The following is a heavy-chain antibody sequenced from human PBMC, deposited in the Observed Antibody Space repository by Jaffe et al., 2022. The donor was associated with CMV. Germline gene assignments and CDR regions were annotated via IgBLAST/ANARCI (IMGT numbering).Heavy chain of an antibody. CDR1: GFTFDDYA. J-gene: IGHJ4*02. CDR3: AKDVLSYSSGWLDY. V-gene: IGHV3-9*01. Sequence: EVQLVESGGGLVQPGRSLRLSCAASGFTFDDYAMHWVRQAPGKGLEWVSGISWNSGSIGYADSVKGRFTISRDNAKNSLYLQMNSLRAEDTALYYCAKDVLSYSSGWLDYWGQGTLVTVSS. CDR2: ISWNSGSI. D-gene: IGHD6-19*01.